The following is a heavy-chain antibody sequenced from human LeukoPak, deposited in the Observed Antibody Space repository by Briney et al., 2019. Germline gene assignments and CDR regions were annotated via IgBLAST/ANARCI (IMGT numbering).Heavy chain of an antibody. Sequence: PSQTLSLTCTVSGGSISSATYYWNWIRQPAGKGLEWIGRIYTSGSTNYNPSLKSRVTISVDTSKKQFSLKLSSVTAADTAVYYCARTSYLNTAMPGFDIWGQGTMVTVSS. CDR2: IYTSGST. CDR1: GGSISSATYY. D-gene: IGHD5-18*01. V-gene: IGHV4-61*02. CDR3: ARTSYLNTAMPGFDI. J-gene: IGHJ3*02.